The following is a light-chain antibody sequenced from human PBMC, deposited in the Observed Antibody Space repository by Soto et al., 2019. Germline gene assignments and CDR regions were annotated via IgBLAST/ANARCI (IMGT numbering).Light chain of an antibody. CDR3: QHYNNLPRT. CDR1: RTVHSN. J-gene: IGKJ1*01. V-gene: IGKV3-15*01. Sequence: VVTISVATVSVSQRDRVPLSCRASRTVHSNVAWYQHKPGQAPRLLIYGASFRATGMPARFSGSGFGTEFTLTISSLQSEDFAVYYCQHYNNLPRTFGQGTKVDIK. CDR2: GAS.